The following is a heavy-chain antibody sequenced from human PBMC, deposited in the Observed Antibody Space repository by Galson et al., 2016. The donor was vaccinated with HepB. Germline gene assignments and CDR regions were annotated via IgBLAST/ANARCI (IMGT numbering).Heavy chain of an antibody. J-gene: IGHJ4*02. Sequence: PALVKPTQTLTLTCTFSGFSLRTSEMSVSWIRQPPGKAREWLARIDWDNDKYYSTSLKTRLTISKDTSKNQVVLTMTNMDPVDTATYSCARMRTSALGFYFDYWGQGTLVTVSS. D-gene: IGHD3-16*01. CDR3: ARMRTSALGFYFDY. CDR1: GFSLRTSEMS. V-gene: IGHV2-70*11. CDR2: IDWDNDK.